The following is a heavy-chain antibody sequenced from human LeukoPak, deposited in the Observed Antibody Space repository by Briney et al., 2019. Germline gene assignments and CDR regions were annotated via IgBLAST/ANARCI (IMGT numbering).Heavy chain of an antibody. CDR1: GFTFDDYA. J-gene: IGHJ4*02. V-gene: IGHV3-9*01. Sequence: GRSLRLSCAASGFTFDDYAMHWVRQAPGKGLEWVSGISWNSGSIGYADSVKGRFTISRDNAKNSLYLQMSSLRAEDTAVYYCARTGYNYGTPLNYWGQGTLVTVSS. CDR2: ISWNSGSI. CDR3: ARTGYNYGTPLNY. D-gene: IGHD5-18*01.